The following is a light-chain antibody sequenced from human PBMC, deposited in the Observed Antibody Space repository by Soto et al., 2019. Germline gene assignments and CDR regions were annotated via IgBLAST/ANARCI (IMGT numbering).Light chain of an antibody. CDR3: QHYDSLPIT. CDR1: QGISSY. J-gene: IGKJ5*01. CDR2: AAS. Sequence: IQLTQSPSSLSASVGDRVTITCRASQGISSYLAWYQQKPGKAPKLLIYAASTLQSGVPSRFSGSGSGTDFTLTISRLEPEDFAVFYCQHYDSLPITFGQGTRLEIK. V-gene: IGKV1-9*01.